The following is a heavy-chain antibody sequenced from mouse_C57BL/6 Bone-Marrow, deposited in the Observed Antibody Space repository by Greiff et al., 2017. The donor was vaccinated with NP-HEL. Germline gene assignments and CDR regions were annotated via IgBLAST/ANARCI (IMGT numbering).Heavy chain of an antibody. CDR2: IHPNSGST. CDR1: GYTFTSYW. V-gene: IGHV1-64*01. J-gene: IGHJ1*03. CDR3: ESPLAGDYDGGYWYFDV. D-gene: IGHD2-4*01. Sequence: QVQLQQPGAELVKPGASVKLSCKASGYTFTSYWMHWVKQRPGQGLEWIGMIHPNSGSTNYNEKFKSKATLTVDKSSSTAYMQLRSLTSEDSAVYYCESPLAGDYDGGYWYFDVWGTGTTVTVSS.